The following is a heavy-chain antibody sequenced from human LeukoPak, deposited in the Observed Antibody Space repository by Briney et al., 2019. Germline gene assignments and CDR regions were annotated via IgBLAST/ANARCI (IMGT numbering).Heavy chain of an antibody. D-gene: IGHD6-13*01. CDR3: AINPRSPHFPNDAFDI. CDR1: GYTFTSYG. CDR2: ISAYNGNT. V-gene: IGHV1-18*01. Sequence: ASVKVSCKASGYTFTSYGISWVRQVPGQGLEWMGWISAYNGNTNYAQKLQGRVTMTTDTSTSTAYMELRSLRSDDTAVYYCAINPRSPHFPNDAFDIWGQGTMVTVSS. J-gene: IGHJ3*02.